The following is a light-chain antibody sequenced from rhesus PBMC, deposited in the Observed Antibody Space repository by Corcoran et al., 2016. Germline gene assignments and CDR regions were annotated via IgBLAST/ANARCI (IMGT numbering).Light chain of an antibody. J-gene: IGKJ2*01. CDR1: QSVSRF. CDR3: LQSSDWPFS. CDR2: EPS. Sequence: EIVMTQSPATLALSPGERATLSCRASQSVSRFLAWYQHKPGQAPRLLFYEPSRRATGIPDRFSGRCSGTEFTLTINSLEPEDLGVFFCLQSSDWPFSFGQGTKVEIK. V-gene: IGKV3-24*04.